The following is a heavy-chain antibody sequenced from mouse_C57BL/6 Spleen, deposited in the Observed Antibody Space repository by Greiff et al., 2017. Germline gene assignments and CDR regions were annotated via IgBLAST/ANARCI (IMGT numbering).Heavy chain of an antibody. J-gene: IGHJ4*01. CDR2: ISSGSSTI. CDR1: GFTFSDYG. Sequence: EVQVVESGGGLVKPGGSLKLSCAASGFTFSDYGMHWVRQAPEKGLEWVAYISSGSSTIYYADKVKGRFTISRDNATNTLFLQMTSLRSEDTAMYYCARTYGSRGGNYAMDYWGQGTSVTVSS. CDR3: ARTYGSRGGNYAMDY. V-gene: IGHV5-17*01. D-gene: IGHD1-1*01.